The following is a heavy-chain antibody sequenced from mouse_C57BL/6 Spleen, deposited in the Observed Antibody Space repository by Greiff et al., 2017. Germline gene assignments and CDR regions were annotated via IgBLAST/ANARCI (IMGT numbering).Heavy chain of an antibody. CDR2: ITYDGSN. J-gene: IGHJ1*03. D-gene: IGHD2-4*01. V-gene: IGHV3-6*01. CDR1: GYSITSGYY. CDR3: ARDNCDYGGWYFDV. Sequence: DVKLQESGPGLVKPSQSLSLTCSVTGYSITSGYYWNWIRQFPGNKLEWMGNITYDGSNNYNPPLKNQISITLDTSKNQFFLKLNSVTTEDTATYYCARDNCDYGGWYFDVWGTGTTVTVSS.